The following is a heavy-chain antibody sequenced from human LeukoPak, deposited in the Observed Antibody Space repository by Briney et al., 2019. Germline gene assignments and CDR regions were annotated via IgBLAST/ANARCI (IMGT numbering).Heavy chain of an antibody. CDR2: IRYDGADK. D-gene: IGHD6-13*01. CDR1: GFTFNTYG. J-gene: IGHJ4*02. CDR3: AKGGYSSSWYYFDY. V-gene: IGHV3-30*02. Sequence: GGSLRLSCAASGFTFNTYGMHWVRQAPAKGLEWVAFIRYDGADKYYADSVKGRFTISRDNSKNTLYLQMNSLRAEDTAVYYCAKGGYSSSWYYFDYWGQGTLVTVSS.